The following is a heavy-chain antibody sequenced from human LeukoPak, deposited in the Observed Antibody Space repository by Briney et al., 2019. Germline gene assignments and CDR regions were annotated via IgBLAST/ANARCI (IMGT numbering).Heavy chain of an antibody. CDR2: IYYSGST. Sequence: SETLSLTCTVSGGSISSYYWSWIRQPPGKGLEWIGYIYYSGSTNYNPSLKSRVTISVDTSENQFSLKLSSVTAADTAVYYCARWSNYYDSSGYYFSSFDYWGQGTLVTVSS. V-gene: IGHV4-59*01. CDR1: GGSISSYY. CDR3: ARWSNYYDSSGYYFSSFDY. J-gene: IGHJ4*02. D-gene: IGHD3-22*01.